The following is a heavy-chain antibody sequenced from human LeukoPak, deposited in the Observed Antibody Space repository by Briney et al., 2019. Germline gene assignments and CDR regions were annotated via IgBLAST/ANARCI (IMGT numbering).Heavy chain of an antibody. Sequence: PSETLSLTCTVSGGSISSYYWSWIRQPPGEGLEWIGYIYYSGSTNYNPSLKSRVTISVDTSKNQFSLKLSSVTAADTAVYYCAREDSSGYNRFYYFDYWGQGTLVTVSS. D-gene: IGHD3-22*01. J-gene: IGHJ4*02. CDR1: GGSISSYY. V-gene: IGHV4-59*01. CDR2: IYYSGST. CDR3: AREDSSGYNRFYYFDY.